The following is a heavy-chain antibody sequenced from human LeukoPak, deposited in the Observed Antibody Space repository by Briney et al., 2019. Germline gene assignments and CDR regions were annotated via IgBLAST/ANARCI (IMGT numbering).Heavy chain of an antibody. D-gene: IGHD3-10*01. Sequence: KTSQTLSLTCTVSGGSISSGGYYWSWIRQHPGKGLEWIGCIYYSGSTYYNPSLKSRVTISVDTSKNQFSLKLSSVTAADTAVYYCARFYGSGNYYFDYWGQGTLVTVSS. J-gene: IGHJ4*02. CDR2: IYYSGST. CDR3: ARFYGSGNYYFDY. V-gene: IGHV4-31*03. CDR1: GGSISSGGYY.